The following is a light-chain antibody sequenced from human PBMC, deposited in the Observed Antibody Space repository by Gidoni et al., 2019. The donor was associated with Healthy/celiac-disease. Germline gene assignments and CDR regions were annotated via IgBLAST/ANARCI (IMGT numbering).Light chain of an antibody. Sequence: QSALTQPASVSGSPGQSITTSCTGTSSDVGGYNYFSWYQQHPGKAPKLMIYDVSKRPSGVSNRFSGSKSGNTASLTISGLQAEDEADYYCSSYTSSSTLVFGGGTKLTVL. CDR1: SSDVGGYNY. CDR3: SSYTSSSTLV. J-gene: IGLJ2*01. V-gene: IGLV2-14*01. CDR2: DVS.